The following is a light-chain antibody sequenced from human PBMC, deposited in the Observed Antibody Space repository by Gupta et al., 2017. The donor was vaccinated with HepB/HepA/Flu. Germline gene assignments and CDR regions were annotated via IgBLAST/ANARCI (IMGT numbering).Light chain of an antibody. Sequence: QSVVTQPPSVSEAPRQRVTISCSGSWSNIGDNNVNWYQQLPAKAPKLLIYYDDLLPSGVPARFSASKSATSASLTTIWLQAEDEADYYCAASDDSRNGLVFGGGTKLTVL. CDR3: AASDDSRNGLV. V-gene: IGLV1-36*01. CDR2: YDD. CDR1: WSNIGDNN. J-gene: IGLJ3*02.